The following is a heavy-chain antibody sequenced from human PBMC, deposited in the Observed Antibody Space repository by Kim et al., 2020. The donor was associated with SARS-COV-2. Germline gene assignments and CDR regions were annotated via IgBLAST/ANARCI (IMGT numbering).Heavy chain of an antibody. J-gene: IGHJ6*03. CDR1: GGSISSSSYY. CDR3: ARRNLGSGYYDSSGYSWAGYVDYMDV. CDR2: IYYSGST. V-gene: IGHV4-39*01. D-gene: IGHD3-22*01. Sequence: SETLSLTCTVSGGSISSSSYYWGWIRQPPGKGLEWIGSIYYSGSTYYNPSLKSRVTISVDTSKNQFSLKLSSVTAADTAVYYCARRNLGSGYYDSSGYSWAGYVDYMDVWGKGTTVTVSS.